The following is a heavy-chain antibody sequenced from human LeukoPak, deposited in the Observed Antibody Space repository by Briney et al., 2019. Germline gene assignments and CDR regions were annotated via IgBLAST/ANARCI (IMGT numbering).Heavy chain of an antibody. J-gene: IGHJ5*02. CDR2: IRYDGSNK. Sequence: GGSMRLSCAASGFTFSSYGMHWVRQAPGKGLEWVAFIRYDGSNKYYADSVKGRFTISRDNSKNTLYLQMNSLRAEDTAVYYCAKAPVRGVTRGFDPWGQGTLVTVSS. CDR1: GFTFSSYG. D-gene: IGHD3-10*01. CDR3: AKAPVRGVTRGFDP. V-gene: IGHV3-30*02.